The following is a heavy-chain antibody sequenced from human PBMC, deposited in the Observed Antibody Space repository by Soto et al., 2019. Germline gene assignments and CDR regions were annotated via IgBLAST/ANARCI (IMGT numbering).Heavy chain of an antibody. D-gene: IGHD6-13*01. Sequence: GGSLRLSCAASGFTFSDYYMTWIRQAPGKGLEWVSYISSSGNSIYYADSVRGRFTVSRDNAKDSLFLQMNSLRAEDTAVYYCARRAAAGRSFDYWGLGTLVTVSS. J-gene: IGHJ4*02. CDR1: GFTFSDYY. CDR2: ISSSGNSI. V-gene: IGHV3-11*01. CDR3: ARRAAAGRSFDY.